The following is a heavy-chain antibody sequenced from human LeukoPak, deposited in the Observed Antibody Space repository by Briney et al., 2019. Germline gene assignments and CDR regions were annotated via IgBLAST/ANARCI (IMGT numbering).Heavy chain of an antibody. J-gene: IGHJ4*02. D-gene: IGHD1-7*01. V-gene: IGHV4-34*01. CDR3: ARGELELPPDY. CDR2: INHSGST. Sequence: SETLSLTCAVYGGSFSGYYWSWIRQPPGKGLEWIGEINHSGSTNYNPPLKSRVTISVDTSKNQFSLKLSSVTAADTAVYYCARGELELPPDYWGQGTLVTVSS. CDR1: GGSFSGYY.